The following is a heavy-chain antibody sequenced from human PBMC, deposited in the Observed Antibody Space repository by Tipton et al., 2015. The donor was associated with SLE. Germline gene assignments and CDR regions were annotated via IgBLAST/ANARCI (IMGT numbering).Heavy chain of an antibody. V-gene: IGHV3-9*01. CDR3: AKVSSHSSGYYYYFDY. D-gene: IGHD3-22*01. CDR2: ISWNSGSI. Sequence: SLRLSCAASGFTFDDYAMHWVRQAPGKGLEWVSGISWNSGSIGYADSVKGRFTISRDNAKNSLYLQMISLRAEDTALYYCAKVSSHSSGYYYYFDYWGQGTLVTVSS. J-gene: IGHJ4*02. CDR1: GFTFDDYA.